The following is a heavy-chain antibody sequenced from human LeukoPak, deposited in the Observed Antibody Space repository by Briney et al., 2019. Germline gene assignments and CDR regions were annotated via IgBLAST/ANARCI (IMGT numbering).Heavy chain of an antibody. Sequence: GASVKVSCKASGGTFSSYAISWVRQAPGQGLEWMGGIIPIFGTANYAQKFQGRVTITADESTSTAYMELSSLRSEDTAVYYCAGVVAPAALDAFDIWGQGTMVTVSS. J-gene: IGHJ3*02. D-gene: IGHD2-2*01. CDR2: IIPIFGTA. CDR3: AGVVAPAALDAFDI. V-gene: IGHV1-69*01. CDR1: GGTFSSYA.